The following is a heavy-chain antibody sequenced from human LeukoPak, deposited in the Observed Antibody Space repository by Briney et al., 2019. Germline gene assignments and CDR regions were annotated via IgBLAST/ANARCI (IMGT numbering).Heavy chain of an antibody. Sequence: SQTLSLTCTVSGGSISSGSYHWSWIRQPAGKGLEWIGRIYTSGNTNYNPSLKSRVTISVDTSKDQFSLKLSSVTAADTAVYYCARHVRIAVAGTFDYWGQGTLVTVSS. CDR1: GGSISSGSYH. D-gene: IGHD6-19*01. J-gene: IGHJ4*02. CDR3: ARHVRIAVAGTFDY. CDR2: IYTSGNT. V-gene: IGHV4-61*02.